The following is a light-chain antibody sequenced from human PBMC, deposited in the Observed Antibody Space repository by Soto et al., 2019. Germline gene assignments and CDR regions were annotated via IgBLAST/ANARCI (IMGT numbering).Light chain of an antibody. CDR2: LGS. CDR1: QSLVGINGYNY. V-gene: IGKV2-28*01. CDR3: MQALQAPLT. Sequence: DIVMTQSPLALPVTAGDPSSSSCMSSQSLVGINGYNYLDCYLQKTGQSPQLLIYLGSILASGVPDRLSGGGSGKHFPLKISTVEAEDVGLYYCMQALQAPLTFGQGTKVAIK. J-gene: IGKJ1*01.